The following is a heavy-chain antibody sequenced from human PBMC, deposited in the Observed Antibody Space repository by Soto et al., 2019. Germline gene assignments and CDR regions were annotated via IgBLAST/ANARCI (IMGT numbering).Heavy chain of an antibody. CDR1: GGTFSSYA. Sequence: QVQLVQSGAEVKKPGSSVKVSCKASGGTFSSYAISWVRQAPGQGLEWMGGIIPIFGTANYAQKFQGRVTITADESTRTADMELSSLRSADTAVYYCAGRTSLPTPFDYRGQGTLVTVSS. CDR2: IIPIFGTA. V-gene: IGHV1-69*12. CDR3: AGRTSLPTPFDY. J-gene: IGHJ4*02.